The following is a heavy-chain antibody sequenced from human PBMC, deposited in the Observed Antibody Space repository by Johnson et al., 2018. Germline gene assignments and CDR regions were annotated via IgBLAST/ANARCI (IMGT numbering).Heavy chain of an antibody. CDR3: AAYVRIGFYAFDI. D-gene: IGHD3-22*01. Sequence: QVQLQESGPGLVKXSETLSLTCTVSGGSISSYYWSWIRQPPGKGLEWIGYIYYSGSTNYNPSLKSRVTISVDTSKNQFSLKLSSVTAADTAVYYCAAYVRIGFYAFDIWGQGTMVTVSS. V-gene: IGHV4-59*01. CDR1: GGSISSYY. J-gene: IGHJ3*02. CDR2: IYYSGST.